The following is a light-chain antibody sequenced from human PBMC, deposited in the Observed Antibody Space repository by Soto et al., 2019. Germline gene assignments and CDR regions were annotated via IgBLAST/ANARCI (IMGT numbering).Light chain of an antibody. Sequence: SYELTQPPSVSVAPGKTARITCGGNNIGSKSVHWYQQKPGQAPVLVIYYDSDRPSGIPERFSGSNSGNTATLTISRVEAGDEAVYYCQVWDSSSDPHAVFGGGTQLTVL. CDR3: QVWDSSSDPHAV. CDR1: NIGSKS. V-gene: IGLV3-21*04. J-gene: IGLJ7*01. CDR2: YDS.